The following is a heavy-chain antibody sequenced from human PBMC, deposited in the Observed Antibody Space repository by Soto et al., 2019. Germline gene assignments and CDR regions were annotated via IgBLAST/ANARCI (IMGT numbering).Heavy chain of an antibody. Sequence: SETLSLTCTFSVGSMRNVYWRWIRHPPGKRLEWIGFIFHSGNAKYNPSLKSRVTISIDPSKSQFSLSLDSVTAADTAVYFCARAHAPTLPFDYWGQGTLVTVSS. CDR1: VGSMRNVY. D-gene: IGHD2-2*01. CDR2: IFHSGNA. V-gene: IGHV4-59*01. CDR3: ARAHAPTLPFDY. J-gene: IGHJ4*01.